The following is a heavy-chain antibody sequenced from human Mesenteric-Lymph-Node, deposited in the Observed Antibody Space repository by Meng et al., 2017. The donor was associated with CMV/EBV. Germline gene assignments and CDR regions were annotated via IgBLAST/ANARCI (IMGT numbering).Heavy chain of an antibody. CDR1: GGSISFYY. CDR3: ARDTLSGWYPRSWYYYGMDV. Sequence: LSLTCTVSGGSISFYYWHWVRQAPGKGLEWVAFIWYYESIKDYADSVKGRFTISRDNSKNTVCLQMNSLRAEDTAVYYCARDTLSGWYPRSWYYYGMDVWGQGTTVTVSS. J-gene: IGHJ6*02. D-gene: IGHD6-19*01. V-gene: IGHV3-33*08. CDR2: IWYYESIK.